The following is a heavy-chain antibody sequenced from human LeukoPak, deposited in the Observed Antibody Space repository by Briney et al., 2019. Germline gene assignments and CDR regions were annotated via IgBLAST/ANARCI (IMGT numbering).Heavy chain of an antibody. CDR3: ATYSDFWSAYFVY. Sequence: GGSLRLSCAASGFTFSSYAMSWVRQAPGKGLEWVAAISSSGGNTNYADSVKGRFTISRDNSKNTLYLEMYSLRAEDTAVYYCATYSDFWSAYFVYWGQGTLVTVSS. CDR2: ISSSGGNT. D-gene: IGHD3-3*01. V-gene: IGHV3-23*01. CDR1: GFTFSSYA. J-gene: IGHJ4*02.